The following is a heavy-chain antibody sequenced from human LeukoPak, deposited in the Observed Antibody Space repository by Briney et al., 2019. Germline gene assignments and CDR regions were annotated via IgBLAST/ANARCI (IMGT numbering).Heavy chain of an antibody. CDR1: GFTFSTST. D-gene: IGHD5-24*01. V-gene: IGHV1-58*01. CDR2: IVVGSGDT. CDR3: AARPGNYLTFDI. Sequence: SVKVSCKTSGFTFSTSTVQWVRQARGQGLEWMGWIVVGSGDTDYAQRFQERVTITRDMSTNTVYMDLSSLRSEDTAVYYCAARPGNYLTFDIWGQGTMVTVSS. J-gene: IGHJ3*02.